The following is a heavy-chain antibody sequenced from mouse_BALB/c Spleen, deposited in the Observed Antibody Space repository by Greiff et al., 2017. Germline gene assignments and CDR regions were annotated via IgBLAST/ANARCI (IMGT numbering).Heavy chain of an antibody. CDR1: GFTFSSYT. Sequence: EVKVVESGGGLVQPGGSLKLSCAASGFTFSSYTMSWVRQTPEKRLEWVAYISNGGGSTYYPDTVKGRFTISRDNAKNTLYLQMSSLKSEDTAMYYCARLGSGWFAYWGQGTLVTVSA. V-gene: IGHV5-12-2*01. D-gene: IGHD1-1*01. CDR2: ISNGGGST. CDR3: ARLGSGWFAY. J-gene: IGHJ3*01.